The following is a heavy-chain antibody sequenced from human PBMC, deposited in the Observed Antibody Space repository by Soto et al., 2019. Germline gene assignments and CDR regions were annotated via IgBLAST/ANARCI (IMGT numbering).Heavy chain of an antibody. CDR3: ARDGVAYTAYYYYMDV. Sequence: VQVVESGGGLVKPGGSLRLSCAASGFSFSSYSMSWVRQAPGKGLEWVSSISATGTDIHYADSVKGRFTISRDNARNSLYLQMTTLRGDDTAVYYCARDGVAYTAYYYYMDVWGKGTTVSVSS. V-gene: IGHV3-21*01. J-gene: IGHJ6*03. CDR1: GFSFSSYS. D-gene: IGHD2-2*02. CDR2: ISATGTDI.